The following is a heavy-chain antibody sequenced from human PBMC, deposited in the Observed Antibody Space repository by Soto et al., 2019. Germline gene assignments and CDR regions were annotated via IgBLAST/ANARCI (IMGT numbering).Heavy chain of an antibody. CDR2: ISSSGSTI. V-gene: IGHV3-48*03. CDR1: GGSMSSYY. J-gene: IGHJ6*02. D-gene: IGHD7-27*01. CDR3: ARDGEYYYYYGMDV. Sequence: LSLTCTVSGGSMSSYYWTWIRQPQGKGLEWVSYISSSGSTIYYADSVKGRFTISRDNAKNSLYLQMNSLRAEDTAVYYCARDGEYYYYYGMDVWGQGTTVTVSS.